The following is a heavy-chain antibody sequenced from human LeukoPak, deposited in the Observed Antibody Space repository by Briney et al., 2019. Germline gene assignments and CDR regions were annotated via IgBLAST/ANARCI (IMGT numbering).Heavy chain of an antibody. V-gene: IGHV3-7*01. CDR2: IKRDASEK. CDR3: ARESGYYTNWFDP. J-gene: IGHJ5*02. CDR1: GFTFSSYW. D-gene: IGHD3-22*01. Sequence: QTGVSLRLSCAASGFTFSSYWMSWVRQAPGKGLEWVSNIKRDASEKYYVDSVKGRFTISRDNTKNSLYLQMNSLRAEDTAVYYCARESGYYTNWFDPWGQGTLVTVSS.